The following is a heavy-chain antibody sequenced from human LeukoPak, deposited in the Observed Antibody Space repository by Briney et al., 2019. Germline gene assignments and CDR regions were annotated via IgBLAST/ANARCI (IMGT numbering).Heavy chain of an antibody. CDR1: GFTFSSYW. V-gene: IGHV3-7*05. Sequence: GGSLRLSCAASGFTFSSYWMDWVRQAPGRGLEWVAIIKSDGSDKDYVDSVKDRLTVSKDNAKNSLYLQMNSLRAEDTAMYYCARNRGGGSGYSDYWGQGTLVTVSS. CDR2: IKSDGSDK. J-gene: IGHJ4*02. CDR3: ARNRGGGSGYSDY. D-gene: IGHD3-22*01.